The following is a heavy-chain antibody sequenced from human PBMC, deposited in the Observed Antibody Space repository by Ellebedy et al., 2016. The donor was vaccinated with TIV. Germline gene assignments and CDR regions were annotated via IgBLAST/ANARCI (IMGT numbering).Heavy chain of an antibody. CDR1: GFTFSSYS. CDR3: ARDSGSYPFDY. D-gene: IGHD3-16*02. V-gene: IGHV3-21*01. J-gene: IGHJ4*02. CDR2: ISSGSSYL. Sequence: GESLKISXAASGFTFSSYSMNWVRQAPGKGLEWVSSISSGSSYLYSSDSVKGRFTISRDNANSSLYLQMDSLRAEDTAVYYCARDSGSYPFDYWGLGVLVTVSS.